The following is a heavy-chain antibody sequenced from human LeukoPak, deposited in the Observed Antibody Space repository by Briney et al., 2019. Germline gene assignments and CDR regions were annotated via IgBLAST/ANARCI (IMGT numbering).Heavy chain of an antibody. CDR3: ASHTLSESLTVDAFDI. V-gene: IGHV4-59*08. J-gene: IGHJ3*02. Sequence: SETLSLTCTVSGGSISSYYWSWIRQPPGKGLEWIGYIYYSGSTNYNPSLKSRVTISVDTSKNQFSLKLSSVTAADTAVYYCASHTLSESLTVDAFDIWGQGTMVTVSS. CDR2: IYYSGST. CDR1: GGSISSYY. D-gene: IGHD3-3*01.